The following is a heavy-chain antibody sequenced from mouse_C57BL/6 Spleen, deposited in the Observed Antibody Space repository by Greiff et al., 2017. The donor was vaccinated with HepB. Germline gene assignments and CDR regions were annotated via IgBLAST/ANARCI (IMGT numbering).Heavy chain of an antibody. Sequence: QVQLKQSGAELARPGASVKLSCKASGYTFTSYGISWVKQRTGQGLEWIGEIYTRSGNTYYNEKFKGKATLTADKSSSKAYMELRSLTSEDSAVYFCARWAYYSKRGDVEGWGTGTTVTVSS. CDR3: ARWAYYSKRGDVEG. CDR2: IYTRSGNT. D-gene: IGHD2-5*01. V-gene: IGHV1-81*01. CDR1: GYTFTSYG. J-gene: IGHJ1*03.